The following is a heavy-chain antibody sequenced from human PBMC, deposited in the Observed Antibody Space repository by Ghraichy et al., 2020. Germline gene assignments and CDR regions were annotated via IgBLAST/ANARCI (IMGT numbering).Heavy chain of an antibody. CDR2: IYYGGST. CDR1: GGSISSSSNY. D-gene: IGHD3-16*02. J-gene: IGHJ3*02. V-gene: IGHV4-39*01. Sequence: SETLSLTCTVSGGSISSSSNYWGWIRQPPGKGLEWIGSIYYGGSTYYNPSLKSRITISVDTSKNQFSLSLSSVTAADTSVYYCSRQLDHDYFWGNYRYDAFDIWGQGTMVTVSS. CDR3: SRQLDHDYFWGNYRYDAFDI.